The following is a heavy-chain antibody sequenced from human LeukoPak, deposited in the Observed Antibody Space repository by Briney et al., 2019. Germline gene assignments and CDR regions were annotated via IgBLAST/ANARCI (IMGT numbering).Heavy chain of an antibody. Sequence: QVQLQESGPGLVKPSETLSLTCTVSGGSISPYYWTWIRQPPGKGLEWIGYIYYSASTNYNPSLKSRVTISLDTARNQFSLRLSSVTAADTAIYYCARGYSRSFNNCLDPWGQGTLVTVSS. D-gene: IGHD3-22*01. CDR2: IYYSAST. CDR3: ARGYSRSFNNCLDP. CDR1: GGSISPYY. J-gene: IGHJ5*02. V-gene: IGHV4-59*01.